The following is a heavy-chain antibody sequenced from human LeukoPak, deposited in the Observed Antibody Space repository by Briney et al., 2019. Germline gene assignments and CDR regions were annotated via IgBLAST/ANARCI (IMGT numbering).Heavy chain of an antibody. CDR2: ISYDGSNK. CDR3: AKDRQASYSSGWNGY. J-gene: IGHJ4*02. V-gene: IGHV3-30*18. CDR1: GFTFSSYG. D-gene: IGHD6-19*01. Sequence: PGGSLRLSCAASGFTFSSYGMHWVRQAPGKGLEWVAVISYDGSNKYYADSVKGRFTISRDNSKSTLYLQMNSLRAEDTAVYYCAKDRQASYSSGWNGYWGQGTLVTVSS.